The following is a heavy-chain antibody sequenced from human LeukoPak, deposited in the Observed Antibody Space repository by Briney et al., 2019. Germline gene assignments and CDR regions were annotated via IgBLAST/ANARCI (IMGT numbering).Heavy chain of an antibody. CDR1: GYTFTSYG. Sequence: ASVKVSCKASGYTFTSYGISWVRQAPGQGLEWMGWISAYNGNTNYAQKLQGRVTMTTDTSTSTAYMELRSLRSDDTAVYCCARDRLSYADYYDSSGYRDYWGQGTLVTVSS. CDR3: ARDRLSYADYYDSSGYRDY. J-gene: IGHJ4*02. V-gene: IGHV1-18*01. CDR2: ISAYNGNT. D-gene: IGHD3-22*01.